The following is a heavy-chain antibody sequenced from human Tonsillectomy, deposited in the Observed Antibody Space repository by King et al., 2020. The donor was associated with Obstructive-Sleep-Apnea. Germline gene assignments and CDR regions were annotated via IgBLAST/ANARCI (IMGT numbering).Heavy chain of an antibody. V-gene: IGHV3-23*04. CDR1: GFSFSDYV. J-gene: IGHJ4*02. Sequence: VQLVESGGALVQPGGSLRLSCAASGFSFSDYVMTWVRQAPGKGLEWVSAISGSGGSTYYADSVKGRFTISRDNSKNTPYLQMNSLRAEDTAVYYCAKGDSRGYYFFDYWGQGTLVTVSS. CDR3: AKGDSRGYYFFDY. CDR2: ISGSGGST. D-gene: IGHD3-22*01.